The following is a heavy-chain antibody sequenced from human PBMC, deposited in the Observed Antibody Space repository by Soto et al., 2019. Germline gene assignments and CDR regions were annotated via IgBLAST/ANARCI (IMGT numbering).Heavy chain of an antibody. V-gene: IGHV3-23*01. CDR3: AKPYSSSWYGAFDY. CDR2: ISGSGDNP. Sequence: EVQLLESGGGLVQPGGSLRLSCAASGFTFSSYAMSWVRQAPGKGLEWVSTISGSGDNPFYADSVKGRFTISRDNSKKTLYLRMSSLRAEETAVYNCAKPYSSSWYGAFDYWGQGTLVTVSS. J-gene: IGHJ4*02. D-gene: IGHD6-13*01. CDR1: GFTFSSYA.